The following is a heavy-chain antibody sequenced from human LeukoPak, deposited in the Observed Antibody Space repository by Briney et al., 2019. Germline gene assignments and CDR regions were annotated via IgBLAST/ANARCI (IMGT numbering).Heavy chain of an antibody. Sequence: GGSLRLSCAASGFTFSSYWMSWVRQAPGKGLEWVSVIYSGGSTYYADSVKGRFTISRDNSKNTLYLQMNSLRAEDTAVYYCARDRGYCSGGSCYLVYWGQGTLVTVSS. CDR1: GFTFSSYW. CDR2: IYSGGST. J-gene: IGHJ4*02. CDR3: ARDRGYCSGGSCYLVY. D-gene: IGHD2-15*01. V-gene: IGHV3-66*01.